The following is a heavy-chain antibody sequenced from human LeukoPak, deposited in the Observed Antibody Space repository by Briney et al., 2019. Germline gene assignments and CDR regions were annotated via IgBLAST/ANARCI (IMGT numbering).Heavy chain of an antibody. V-gene: IGHV4-59*08. CDR3: ARHVSGVATSYPFDY. J-gene: IGHJ4*02. CDR2: IYYSGST. CDR1: DDSISNYY. D-gene: IGHD5-12*01. Sequence: SETLSLTCTVSDDSISNYYWSWIRQPPGKGLEWIGYIYYSGSTNYNPSLKSRVTISVDTSKNQFSLKLSSVTAADTAVYYCARHVSGVATSYPFDYWGQGTLVTVSS.